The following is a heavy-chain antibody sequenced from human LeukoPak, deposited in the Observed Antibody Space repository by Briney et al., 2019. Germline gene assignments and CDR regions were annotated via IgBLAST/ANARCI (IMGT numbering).Heavy chain of an antibody. CDR3: ARSIVVVVAATYYFDY. V-gene: IGHV4-39*07. Sequence: SETLSLTCTVSGGSISSSSYYWGWIRQPPGKGLEWIGSIYYSGSTYYNPSLKSRVTISVDTSKNQFSLKLSSVTAADTAVYYCARSIVVVVAATYYFDYWGQGTLVTVSS. CDR2: IYYSGST. J-gene: IGHJ4*02. CDR1: GGSISSSSYY. D-gene: IGHD2-15*01.